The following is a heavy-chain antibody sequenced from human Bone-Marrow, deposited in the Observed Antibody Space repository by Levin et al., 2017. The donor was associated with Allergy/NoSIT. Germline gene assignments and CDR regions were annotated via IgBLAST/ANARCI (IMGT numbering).Heavy chain of an antibody. CDR1: GGSISSGGYS. Sequence: SETLSLTCAVSGGSISSGGYSWSWIRQPPGKGLEWIGYIYHSGSTYYNPSLKSRVTISVDRSKNQFSLKLSSVTAADTAVYYCARCISGGSCYSGWFDPWGQGTPVTVSS. V-gene: IGHV4-30-2*01. CDR2: IYHSGST. CDR3: ARCISGGSCYSGWFDP. D-gene: IGHD2-15*01. J-gene: IGHJ5*02.